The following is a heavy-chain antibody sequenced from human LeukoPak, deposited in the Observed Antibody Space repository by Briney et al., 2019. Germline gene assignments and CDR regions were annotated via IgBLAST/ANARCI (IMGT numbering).Heavy chain of an antibody. D-gene: IGHD3-22*01. V-gene: IGHV3-23*01. J-gene: IGHJ4*02. CDR1: GFTFSSYA. CDR3: AKDPGDDYYDSSGYSYFDY. CDR2: ISGSGGST. Sequence: PGGSLRLSCAASGFTFSSYAMSWVRQAPGKGLEWVSAISGSGGSTYYADSVKGRFTISRDNSKNTLHLQMNSLRAEDTAVYYCAKDPGDDYYDSSGYSYFDYWGQGTLVTVSS.